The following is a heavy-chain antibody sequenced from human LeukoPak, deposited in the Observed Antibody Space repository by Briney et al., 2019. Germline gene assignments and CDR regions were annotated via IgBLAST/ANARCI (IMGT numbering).Heavy chain of an antibody. CDR3: ARDLEGSGSFYRPSYDY. CDR1: GFTFSSYG. CDR2: ISGSGGST. Sequence: GGSLRLSCEASGFTFSSYGMSWVRQAPGEGLEWVSAISGSGGSTYYADSVKGRFTISRDNSKNSLYLQMNSLRAEDTAVYYCARDLEGSGSFYRPSYDYWGQGTLVTVSS. V-gene: IGHV3-23*01. J-gene: IGHJ4*02. D-gene: IGHD3-10*01.